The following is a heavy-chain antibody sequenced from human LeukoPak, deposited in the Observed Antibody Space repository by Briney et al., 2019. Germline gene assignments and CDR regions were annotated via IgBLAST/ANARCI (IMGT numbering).Heavy chain of an antibody. CDR2: VYPDDSRT. CDR1: GYNFLKSW. CDR3: ARPDYFASHD. D-gene: IGHD2/OR15-2a*01. Sequence: GESLKISCKASGYNFLKSWIGWVRQMPGKGLEWMAIVYPDDSRTKYSPSFQGQVTISADKSINTAYLQWSSLRASDTAMYYCARPDYFASHDWGQGTLVTVSS. J-gene: IGHJ4*02. V-gene: IGHV5-51*01.